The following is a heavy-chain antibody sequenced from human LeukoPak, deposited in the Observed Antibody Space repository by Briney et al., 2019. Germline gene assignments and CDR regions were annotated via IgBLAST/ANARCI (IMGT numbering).Heavy chain of an antibody. CDR1: GFTFSSYG. CDR2: ISYDGSNK. Sequence: GRSLRLSCAASGFTFSSYGMHWVRQALGKGLEWVAVISYDGSNKYYTDSVKGRFTISRDNSKNTLYLQVNSLRAEDTAVYYCAKDSWNYFLGGSRPRHFDYWGQGTLVTVSS. V-gene: IGHV3-30*18. D-gene: IGHD1-7*01. CDR3: AKDSWNYFLGGSRPRHFDY. J-gene: IGHJ4*02.